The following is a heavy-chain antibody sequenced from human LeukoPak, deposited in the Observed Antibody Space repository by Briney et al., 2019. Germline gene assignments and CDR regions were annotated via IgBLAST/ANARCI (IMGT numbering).Heavy chain of an antibody. D-gene: IGHD3-22*01. CDR3: ARDGGGPPRDYDSSGYPLFDP. CDR2: IIPILGIA. J-gene: IGHJ5*02. CDR1: GGTFSSYA. Sequence: AASVKVSCKASGGTFSSYAISWVRQAPGQGLEWMGRIIPILGIANYAQKFQGRVTVTADKSTSTAYMELSSLRSEDTAVYYCARDGGGPPRDYDSSGYPLFDPWGQGTLVTVSS. V-gene: IGHV1-69*04.